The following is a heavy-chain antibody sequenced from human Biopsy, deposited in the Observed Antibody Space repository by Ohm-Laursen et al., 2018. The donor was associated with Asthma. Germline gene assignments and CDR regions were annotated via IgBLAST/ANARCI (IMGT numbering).Heavy chain of an antibody. CDR3: ARNLPGYTYGPFED. Sequence: SDTLSLTWAVSGASITTSPSYWSWLRLLPGKGLEWIGCIYYSGETFFNPSLKNPLFMSLDSSKNQFSLKMTSVTVADTAVYFCARNLPGYTYGPFEDWGQGTLVTVSS. CDR1: GASITTSPSY. D-gene: IGHD5-18*01. J-gene: IGHJ4*02. V-gene: IGHV4-31*11. CDR2: IYYSGET.